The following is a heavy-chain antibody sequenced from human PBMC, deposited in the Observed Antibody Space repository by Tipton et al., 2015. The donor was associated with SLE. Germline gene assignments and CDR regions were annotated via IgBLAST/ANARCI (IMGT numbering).Heavy chain of an antibody. Sequence: TLSLTCTVSGGSISSSYWSWIRQPAGKGLEWIGHIYTSGSTNYNPSLKSRVTISVDTSKNQFSLKLSSVTAADTAVYYCARETTGDTIWYFDLWGRGTLVTVSS. CDR2: IYTSGST. J-gene: IGHJ2*01. CDR1: GGSISSSY. V-gene: IGHV4-4*07. CDR3: ARETTGDTIWYFDL. D-gene: IGHD7-27*01.